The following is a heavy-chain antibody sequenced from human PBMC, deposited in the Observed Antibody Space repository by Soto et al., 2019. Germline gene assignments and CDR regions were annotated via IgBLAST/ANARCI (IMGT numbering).Heavy chain of an antibody. J-gene: IGHJ4*02. D-gene: IGHD3-16*01. Sequence: SETLSLTCPFSGFSISSYYWSWIRQPPGKGLEWIGYIYYSGSTNYNPSLKSRVTISVDTSKNQFSLKLSSVTAADTAVYYCARESYFGEENYFDYWGQGTLVTVSS. CDR1: GFSISSYY. V-gene: IGHV4-59*01. CDR3: ARESYFGEENYFDY. CDR2: IYYSGST.